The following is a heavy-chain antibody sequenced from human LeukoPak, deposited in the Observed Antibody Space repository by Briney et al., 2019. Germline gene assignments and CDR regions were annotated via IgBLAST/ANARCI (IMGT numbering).Heavy chain of an antibody. CDR2: IKQDGSEK. V-gene: IGHV3-7*01. D-gene: IGHD1-26*01. J-gene: IGHJ4*02. CDR1: GFTFSSYY. CDR3: ARDSEVGATDY. Sequence: GGSLRLSCAASGFTFSSYYMSWVRQAPGKGLEWAANIKQDGSEKYYVDSVKGRFTISRDNAKNSLYLQMNSLRAEDTAVYYCARDSEVGATDYWGQGTLVTVSS.